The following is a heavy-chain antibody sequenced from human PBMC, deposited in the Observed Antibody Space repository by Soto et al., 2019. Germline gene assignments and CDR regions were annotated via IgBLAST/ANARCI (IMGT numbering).Heavy chain of an antibody. CDR3: SINEGTDGHKCAY. CDR1: GGTFSTYD. J-gene: IGHJ4*02. Sequence: QVQLVQSGAEVKKPGSSVKVSCKASGGTFSTYDICWVRQAPGQGLEWMGGIIPLFGTANYAQKFQGRATIIADESTRTVYMELRRLRSEDTAVYYCSINEGTDGHKCAYWGQGTLVTVSS. D-gene: IGHD1-1*01. V-gene: IGHV1-69*01. CDR2: IIPLFGTA.